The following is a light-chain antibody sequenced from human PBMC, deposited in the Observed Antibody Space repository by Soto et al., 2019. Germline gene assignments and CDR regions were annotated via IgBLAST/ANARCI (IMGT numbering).Light chain of an antibody. CDR2: DAS. Sequence: EIVLTQSPATLSLSPGESSALSCRVSQTISTYLAWYQQKPGQXPRXXIYDASTRATGIPARFSGSGSGTDGTLTISYLEPEDFAVYYCLQRSDWPITFGQGTRLEIK. CDR1: QTISTY. CDR3: LQRSDWPIT. V-gene: IGKV3-11*01. J-gene: IGKJ5*01.